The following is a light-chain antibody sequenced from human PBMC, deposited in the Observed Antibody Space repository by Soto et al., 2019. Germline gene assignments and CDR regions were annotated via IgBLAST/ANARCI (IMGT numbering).Light chain of an antibody. CDR2: DVS. J-gene: IGLJ2*01. CDR1: SSDVGGYNY. V-gene: IGLV2-11*01. Sequence: QLVLTQPRSVSGSPGQSVTISCTGTSSDVGGYNYVSWYQQHPGKAPKLMIYDVSKRPSGVPDRFSGSKSGNTASLTISGLQAEDEADYYCCSYAGSYTPIGGGTKVTVL. CDR3: CSYAGSYTP.